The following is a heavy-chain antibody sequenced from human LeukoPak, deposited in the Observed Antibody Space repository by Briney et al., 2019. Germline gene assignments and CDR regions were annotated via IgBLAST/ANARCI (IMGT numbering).Heavy chain of an antibody. CDR2: IRSDGSNK. J-gene: IGHJ4*02. Sequence: PGGSLRLSCAASGSTFSTYDMDWVRQAPGKGLEWVAFIRSDGSNKHYADSVEGRFTISRDNSKNTLYLQMTSLRAEDTALCYCVGDFDYWGQGTLVTVSS. CDR3: VGDFDY. CDR1: GSTFSTYD. V-gene: IGHV3-30*02.